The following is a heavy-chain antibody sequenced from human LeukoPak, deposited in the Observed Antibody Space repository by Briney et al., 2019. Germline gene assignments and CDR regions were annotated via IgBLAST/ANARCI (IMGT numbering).Heavy chain of an antibody. V-gene: IGHV4-4*09. CDR2: IYTDGST. CDR3: ARHGDFHDY. Sequence: SETLSLTCTVSGGSISSYFWSWIRQPPGKGLEWIGYIYTDGSTIYNPSLKSRVTISVDTSKNQFSLKLSSVTAADTAVYYCARHGDFHDYWGQGTLVTVSS. D-gene: IGHD4-17*01. CDR1: GGSISSYF. J-gene: IGHJ4*02.